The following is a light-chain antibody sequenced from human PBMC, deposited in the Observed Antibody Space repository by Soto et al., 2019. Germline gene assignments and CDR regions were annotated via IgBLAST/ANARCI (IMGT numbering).Light chain of an antibody. V-gene: IGKV1-9*01. CDR2: SAS. CDR3: QQLSRYPLT. CDR1: QALSNY. Sequence: DIQSTCSPSVLSAAVVYTFTLTSLASQALSNYLAWYQPKPGKAPDLLIYSASTLQSGVPSRFSGSGSETEFSLTISALQPEDFATYYCQQLSRYPLTFGGGTKVDIK. J-gene: IGKJ4*01.